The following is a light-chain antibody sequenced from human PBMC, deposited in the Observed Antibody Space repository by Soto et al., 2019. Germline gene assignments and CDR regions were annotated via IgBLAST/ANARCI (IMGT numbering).Light chain of an antibody. V-gene: IGKV3-15*01. Sequence: EVVMTQSPATLSVSPGDRATLSCRASQSVRSNLVWYQQKPGQPPRLLIYDASTWATGIPARFSGSGSGTDFTLTISSLQSEDFALYFCQQCNNWPYTFGLGTKLEIK. CDR3: QQCNNWPYT. J-gene: IGKJ2*01. CDR1: QSVRSN. CDR2: DAS.